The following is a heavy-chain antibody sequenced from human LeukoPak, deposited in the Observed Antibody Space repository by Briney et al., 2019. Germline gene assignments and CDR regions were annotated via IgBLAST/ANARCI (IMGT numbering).Heavy chain of an antibody. CDR1: GFTFSSYG. D-gene: IGHD2-15*01. CDR3: ARDEFIARGDYYYYMDV. Sequence: GGSLRLSCAASGFTFSSYGMSWVRQAPGKGLEWVANIKQDGSEKYYVDSVKGRFTISRDNAKNSLYLQMHSLRAEDTAVYYCARDEFIARGDYYYYMDVWGKGTTVTVSS. J-gene: IGHJ6*03. CDR2: IKQDGSEK. V-gene: IGHV3-7*01.